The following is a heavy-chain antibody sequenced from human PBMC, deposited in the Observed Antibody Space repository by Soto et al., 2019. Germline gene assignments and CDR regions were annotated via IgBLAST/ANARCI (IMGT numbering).Heavy chain of an antibody. J-gene: IGHJ4*02. CDR1: GFTFSSYA. Sequence: EVQLLESGGGLVQPGGSLRLSCAASGFTFSSYAMSWVRQAPGKGLEWVSAISGSGGSTYYADSVKGRFTISRDNYKNTLYLKMNRLRAEDTAVYYCEKRPGWLPLPPLYFDYWGQGTLVTVSS. CDR3: EKRPGWLPLPPLYFDY. V-gene: IGHV3-23*01. D-gene: IGHD5-12*01. CDR2: ISGSGGST.